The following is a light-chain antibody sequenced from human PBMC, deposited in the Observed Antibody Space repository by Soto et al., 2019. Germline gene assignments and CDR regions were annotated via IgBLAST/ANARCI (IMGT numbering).Light chain of an antibody. J-gene: IGKJ1*01. CDR1: HSISTY. Sequence: EIVLTHSPATLCVCPGGITTLSCRASHSISTYLAWYQHKPGQAPRLLIYSASVRAAGVPARFSGSGSGTEFTLTISSLQSEDFAVYYCHQYNDWPRTFGQGTKVDIK. CDR2: SAS. CDR3: HQYNDWPRT. V-gene: IGKV3-15*01.